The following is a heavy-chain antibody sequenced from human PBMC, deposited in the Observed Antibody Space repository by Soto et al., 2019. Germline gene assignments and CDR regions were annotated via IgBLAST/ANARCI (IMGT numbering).Heavy chain of an antibody. CDR1: GFTFSSYA. CDR2: ISGSGGST. J-gene: IGHJ4*02. CDR3: AKELRLGDTHFDY. V-gene: IGHV3-23*01. D-gene: IGHD2-21*01. Sequence: VGSLRLSCAASGFTFSSYAMSWVRQAPGKGLEWVSAISGSGGSTYYADSVKGRFTISRDNAKNTLYLQMNSLRAEDTAVYYCAKELRLGDTHFDYWGQGTLVTVSS.